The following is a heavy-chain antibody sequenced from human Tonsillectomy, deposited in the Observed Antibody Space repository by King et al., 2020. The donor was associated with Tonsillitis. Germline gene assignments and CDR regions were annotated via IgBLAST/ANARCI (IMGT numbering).Heavy chain of an antibody. D-gene: IGHD1-1*01. Sequence: VQLVESGGGVVQPGRSLRLSCAASGFTFSTYAMHWVRQAPGKGLEWVAVISFDGSNKEYADYVKVRFTISRDNSKNTLYLQMNSLRAEDTALYYCARRDGTLDYYYYGMDVWGQGTTVTVSS. CDR2: ISFDGSNK. CDR3: ARRDGTLDYYYYGMDV. V-gene: IGHV3-30-3*01. J-gene: IGHJ6*02. CDR1: GFTFSTYA.